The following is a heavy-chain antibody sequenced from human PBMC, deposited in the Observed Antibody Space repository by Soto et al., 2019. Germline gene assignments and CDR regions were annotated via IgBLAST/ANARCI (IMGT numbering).Heavy chain of an antibody. V-gene: IGHV3-7*01. CDR3: AVGGGRGRCYQ. CDR2: IKNDGSEQ. D-gene: IGHD2-15*01. J-gene: IGHJ4*02. Sequence: EVQLVESGGGLVQPGGSLRLSCAASGFTFSNYWMSWVRQAPGKGLEWVAYIKNDGSEQYYVDSVKGRFIISRDNAKSSLFLQMNRGRAQGPAVYYCAVGGGRGRCYQWGQGALVTVSS. CDR1: GFTFSNYW.